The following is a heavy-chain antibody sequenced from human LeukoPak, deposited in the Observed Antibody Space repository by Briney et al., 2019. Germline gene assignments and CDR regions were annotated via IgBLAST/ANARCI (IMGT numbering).Heavy chain of an antibody. CDR3: AGGPSEGHYFDY. CDR2: IYTGGST. V-gene: IGHV3-53*03. Sequence: GGSLRLSCAASEFTVSSNYMSWVRQAPGKGLEWVSVIYTGGSTYHVDSVKGRFTISRDNSKSTLYLQMNSLRAEDTAVYYCAGGPSEGHYFDYWGQGTLVTVSS. J-gene: IGHJ4*02. CDR1: EFTVSSNY.